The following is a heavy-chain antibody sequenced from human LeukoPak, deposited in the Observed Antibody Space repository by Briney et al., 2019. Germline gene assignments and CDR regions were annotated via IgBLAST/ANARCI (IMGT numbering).Heavy chain of an antibody. Sequence: MSSETLSLXCTVSGGSISSYYWSWIRQPPGKGLEWIGYIYYSGSTNYNPSLKSRVTISVDTSKNQFSLKLSSVTAADTAVYYCARDNGSYYYYYMDVWGKGTTVTVSS. J-gene: IGHJ6*03. CDR1: GGSISSYY. CDR2: IYYSGST. CDR3: ARDNGSYYYYYMDV. V-gene: IGHV4-59*01.